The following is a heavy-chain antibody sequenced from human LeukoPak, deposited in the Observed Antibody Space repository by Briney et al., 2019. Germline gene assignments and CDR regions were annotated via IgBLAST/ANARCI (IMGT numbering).Heavy chain of an antibody. V-gene: IGHV4-34*01. D-gene: IGHD2-15*01. Sequence: SETLSLTCAVYGGSFSGYYWSWIRPPPGNGLEWIGEINHSGSTNYNPSLKSRVTISVDTSKNQFSLKLSSVTAADTAVYYCARSIVVVVDDDAFDIWGQGTMVTVSS. CDR3: ARSIVVVVDDDAFDI. J-gene: IGHJ3*02. CDR2: INHSGST. CDR1: GGSFSGYY.